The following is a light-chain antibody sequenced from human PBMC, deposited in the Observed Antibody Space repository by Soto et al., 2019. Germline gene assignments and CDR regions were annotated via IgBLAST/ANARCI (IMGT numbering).Light chain of an antibody. J-gene: IGKJ1*01. CDR2: WAS. Sequence: DIGLTQTTGNLCLYPGEGGNLXCRASQRAGSHYLALYQQHPGQPPMLLLHWASSRAKGTPDRFSGSGSATAFTRTISRLEPEDFAVYYCQQYGSTRWTFGQGTKVDIK. V-gene: IGKV3-20*01. CDR3: QQYGSTRWT. CDR1: QRAGSHY.